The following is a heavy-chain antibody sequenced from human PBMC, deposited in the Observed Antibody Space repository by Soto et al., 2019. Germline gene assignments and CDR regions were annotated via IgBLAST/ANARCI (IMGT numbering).Heavy chain of an antibody. CDR3: SCCSGGACHQNYGMDV. CDR2: ISPSTSHI. Sequence: EVHLVESGGGLVKPGGSLRLSCAVSGFTFSSCTMNWVRQAPGKGLEWVSSISPSTSHIYYADSVKGRFTISRDNAKNPLFLQMNSLIAEDTAVYYCSCCSGGACHQNYGMDVWGQGTTVTVSS. J-gene: IGHJ6*02. CDR1: GFTFSSCT. D-gene: IGHD2-15*01. V-gene: IGHV3-21*01.